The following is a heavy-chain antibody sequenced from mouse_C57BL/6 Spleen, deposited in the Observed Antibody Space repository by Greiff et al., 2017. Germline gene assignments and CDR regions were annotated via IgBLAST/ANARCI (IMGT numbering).Heavy chain of an antibody. CDR1: GYTFTDYN. D-gene: IGHD4-1*01. CDR2: INPNNGGT. J-gene: IGHJ3*01. Sequence: FQLQQSGPELVKPGASVKMSCKASGYTFTDYNMHWVKQSHGKSLEWIGYINPNNGGTSYNQKFKGKATLTVSKSSSTAYMELRSLTSDDSAVYYCARDLTGFAYWGQGTLVTVSA. CDR3: ARDLTGFAY. V-gene: IGHV1-22*01.